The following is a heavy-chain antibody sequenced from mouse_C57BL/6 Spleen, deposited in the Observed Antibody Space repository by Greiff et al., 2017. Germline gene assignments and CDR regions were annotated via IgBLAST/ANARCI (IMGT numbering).Heavy chain of an antibody. CDR2: IDPEDGET. V-gene: IGHV14-2*01. Sequence: VHVKQSGAELVKPGASVKLSCTASGFNIKDYYMHWVKQRTEQGLEWIGRIDPEDGETKYAPKFQGKATITADTSSNTAYLQLSSLTSEDTAVYYCARSPYSNYPDWYFDVWGTGTTVTVSS. CDR1: GFNIKDYY. CDR3: ARSPYSNYPDWYFDV. D-gene: IGHD2-5*01. J-gene: IGHJ1*03.